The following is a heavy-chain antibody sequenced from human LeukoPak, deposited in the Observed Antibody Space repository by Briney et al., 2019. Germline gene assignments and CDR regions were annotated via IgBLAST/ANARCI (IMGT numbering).Heavy chain of an antibody. CDR2: ISGSGGST. CDR3: AKGLGQQWLSDY. J-gene: IGHJ4*02. CDR1: GFTFSSYA. D-gene: IGHD6-19*01. Sequence: GGSLRLSCAASGFTFSSYAMSWVRQAPGKGLEWVSAISGSGGSTYYADSVKGRFTISRDNSKNTLYLQMHSLRAEDTAVYYCAKGLGQQWLSDYWGQGTLVTVSS. V-gene: IGHV3-23*01.